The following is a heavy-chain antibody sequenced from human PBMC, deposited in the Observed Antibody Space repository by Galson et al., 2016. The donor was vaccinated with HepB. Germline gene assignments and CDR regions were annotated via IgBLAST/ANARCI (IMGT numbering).Heavy chain of an antibody. V-gene: IGHV4-34*01. CDR3: ARHLSTPRTRGFDC. CDR1: GGPLSGYY. J-gene: IGHJ4*02. CDR2: INHRGGT. D-gene: IGHD3-16*02. Sequence: LSLTCGVHGGPLSGYYWYWVRQVPGKGLECIGEINHRGGTNYNPSLETRVTISVDKSKNQFSLNLPSVTAADTAIYYCARHLSTPRTRGFDCWGQGILVTVSS.